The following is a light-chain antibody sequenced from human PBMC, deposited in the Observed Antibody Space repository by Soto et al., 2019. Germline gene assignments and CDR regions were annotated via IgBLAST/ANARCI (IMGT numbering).Light chain of an antibody. Sequence: EIVLTQSPDTLSLSPGERATLSCRASQSVTYDQLAWYRQTPGQAPRLLIYVASTRAIGIPARFSGSGSGTEFTLSIGSLQSEDFAVYYCQQYNTWPPTFGQGTKV. V-gene: IGKV3-15*01. J-gene: IGKJ1*01. CDR3: QQYNTWPPT. CDR1: QSVTYD. CDR2: VAS.